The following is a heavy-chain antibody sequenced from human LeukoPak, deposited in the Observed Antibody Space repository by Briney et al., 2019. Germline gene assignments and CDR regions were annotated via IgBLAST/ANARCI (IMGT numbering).Heavy chain of an antibody. CDR2: IYYSGST. CDR1: GGSISSSSYY. D-gene: IGHD4-17*01. V-gene: IGHV4-39*01. CDR3: ARHLYGDYALNWIDP. J-gene: IGHJ5*02. Sequence: PSETLSLTCTVSGGSISSSSYYWGWIRQPPGKGLEWIGSIYYSGSTYYNPSLKSRVTISVDTSKNQFSLKLSSVTAADTAVYYCARHLYGDYALNWIDPWGQGTLVTVSS.